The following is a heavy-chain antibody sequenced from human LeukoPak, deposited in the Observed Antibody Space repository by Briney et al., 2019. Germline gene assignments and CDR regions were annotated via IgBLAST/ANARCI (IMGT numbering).Heavy chain of an antibody. CDR3: ASFYGSGS. D-gene: IGHD3-10*01. V-gene: IGHV4-39*07. J-gene: IGHJ4*02. CDR2: IYYSGST. Sequence: PSETLSLTCTVSGGSISSSSYYWDWIRQPPGKGLEWIGSIYYSGSTYYNPYLQSRVTISVDTSKNQFSLKLSSVTAAATAVYYCASFYGSGSWGQRALVTVSS. CDR1: GGSISSSSYY.